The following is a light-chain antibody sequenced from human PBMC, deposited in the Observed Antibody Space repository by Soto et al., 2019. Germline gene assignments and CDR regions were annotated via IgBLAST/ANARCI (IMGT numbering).Light chain of an antibody. CDR1: QRVGSSY. CDR3: QQYGSSPST. J-gene: IGKJ4*01. V-gene: IGKV3-20*01. CDR2: GAS. Sequence: EVVLTQSPGTLSLSPGEGATLSCKATQRVGSSYLAWYQQKPGQAPRLLIYGASNRATGIPDRFSGSGSGTDFILSISRLEPEDFAVYFCQQYGSSPSTFGGGTKVEV.